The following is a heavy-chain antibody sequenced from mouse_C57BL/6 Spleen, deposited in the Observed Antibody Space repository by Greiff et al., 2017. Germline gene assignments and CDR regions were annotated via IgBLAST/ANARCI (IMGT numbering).Heavy chain of an antibody. CDR1: GFTFSNYW. J-gene: IGHJ2*01. CDR3: TEGLGPVDY. D-gene: IGHD4-1*01. Sequence: EVKVEESGGGLVQPGGSMKLSCVASGFTFSNYWMNWVRQSPETGLEWVAQIRLKSDNYATHYAESVKGRFTISRDDSKSSVYLQMNNLRAEDTGIYYCTEGLGPVDYWGQGTTLTVSS. CDR2: IRLKSDNYAT. V-gene: IGHV6-3*01.